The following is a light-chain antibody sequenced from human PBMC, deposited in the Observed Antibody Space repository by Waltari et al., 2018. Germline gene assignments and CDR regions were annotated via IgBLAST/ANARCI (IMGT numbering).Light chain of an antibody. CDR1: SGHSDYS. CDR2: LDSDGSD. CDR3: QTWGTGFVV. J-gene: IGLJ2*01. Sequence: QLALTQSPSASASLGASVKLTCTLSSGHSDYSIAWHQQQPEKGPRYLMKLDSDGSDTMGDGIPHRFSGSSAGAERYLTSSSLQYEDEADYYCQTWGTGFVVFGGGTKLTVL. V-gene: IGLV4-69*01.